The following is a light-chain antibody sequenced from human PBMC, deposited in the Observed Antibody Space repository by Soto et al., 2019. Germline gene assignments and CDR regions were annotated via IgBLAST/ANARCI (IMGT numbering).Light chain of an antibody. J-gene: IGKJ2*01. Sequence: DIQMTQSPSSLSASVGDRVTITCRASQSISSYLNWHQQKPGKAPKFLIYVASTLQSGVPSRFSGSGSGTDFTRTITSLQPEYFATYYCQQSYRSPYTFGQGTKLEIK. CDR1: QSISSY. CDR3: QQSYRSPYT. V-gene: IGKV1-39*01. CDR2: VAS.